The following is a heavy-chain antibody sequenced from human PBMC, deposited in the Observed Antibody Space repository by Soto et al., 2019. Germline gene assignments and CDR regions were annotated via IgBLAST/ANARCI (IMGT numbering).Heavy chain of an antibody. V-gene: IGHV3-7*01. CDR3: ARDHSYYDFWSGYNPLSY. D-gene: IGHD3-3*01. Sequence: GWSLRLSCAASGFTFSSYWMSWVRQAPGKGLEWVANIKQDGSEKYYVDSVKGRFTISRDNAKNSLYLQMNSLRAEDTAVYYCARDHSYYDFWSGYNPLSYWGEGTPVTVS. CDR2: IKQDGSEK. J-gene: IGHJ4*02. CDR1: GFTFSSYW.